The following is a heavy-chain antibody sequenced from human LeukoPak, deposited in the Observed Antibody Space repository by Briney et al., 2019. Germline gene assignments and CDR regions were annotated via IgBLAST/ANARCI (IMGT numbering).Heavy chain of an antibody. V-gene: IGHV4-31*03. D-gene: IGHD3-16*01. Sequence: SETLSLTCTVSGGSISSGGYYWSWIRQHPGKGLEWIGYIYYSGSTYYNPSLKSRVTISVDTSKNQFSLKLSSVTAADTAVYYCARGRGGITVGRVWAIYWFDPWGQGTLVTASS. CDR3: ARGRGGITVGRVWAIYWFDP. CDR1: GGSISSGGYY. CDR2: IYYSGST. J-gene: IGHJ5*02.